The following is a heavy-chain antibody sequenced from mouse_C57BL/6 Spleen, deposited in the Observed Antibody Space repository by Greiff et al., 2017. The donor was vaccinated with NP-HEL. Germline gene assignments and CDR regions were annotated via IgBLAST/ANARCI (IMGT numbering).Heavy chain of an antibody. CDR3: ARHYYGSSYDWYFDV. CDR2: ISSGGSYT. V-gene: IGHV5-6*01. CDR1: GFTFSSYG. Sequence: EVKLVESGGDLVKPGGSLKLSCAASGFTFSSYGMSWVRQTPDKRLEWVATISSGGSYTYYPDSVKGRFTISRDNAKNTLYLQMSSLKSEDTAIYYCARHYYGSSYDWYFDVWGTGTTVTVSS. D-gene: IGHD1-1*01. J-gene: IGHJ1*03.